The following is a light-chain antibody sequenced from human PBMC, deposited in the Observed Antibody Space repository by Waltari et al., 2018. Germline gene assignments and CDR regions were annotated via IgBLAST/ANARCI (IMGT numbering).Light chain of an antibody. CDR3: AAYASANTLL. CDR2: EVT. V-gene: IGLV2-14*01. Sequence: QSALTQPASVSGSPGQSITISCTGTSDDIGNYRYVSWYQQHSGRAPKLILYEVTNRPSGFLDRFSGSKSGNTASLTISGLQTEDEADYYCAAYASANTLLFGGGTQLTVL. J-gene: IGLJ2*01. CDR1: SDDIGNYRY.